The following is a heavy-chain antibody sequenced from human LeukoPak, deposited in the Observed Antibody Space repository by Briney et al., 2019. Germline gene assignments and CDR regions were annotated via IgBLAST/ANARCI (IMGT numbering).Heavy chain of an antibody. CDR3: AKESTVVSKTHFDY. CDR2: ISESGDVT. Sequence: GGSLRLSCEASGFTFSNYPMSWVRQAPGRGLGWVSVISESGDVTHYADAMKGRFTISRDNAKNTLNLQMNSLRAEDTAIYYCAKESTVVSKTHFDYWGQGTLVTVSS. CDR1: GFTFSNYP. J-gene: IGHJ4*02. D-gene: IGHD4-23*01. V-gene: IGHV3-23*01.